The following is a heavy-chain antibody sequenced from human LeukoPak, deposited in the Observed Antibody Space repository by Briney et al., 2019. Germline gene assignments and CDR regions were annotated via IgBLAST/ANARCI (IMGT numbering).Heavy chain of an antibody. CDR2: LYTSGST. CDR1: GGSISSGSYY. D-gene: IGHD7-27*01. V-gene: IGHV4-61*02. Sequence: SHTLSLTCTVSGGSISSGSYYWSWIRQPAGKGREWIGRLYTSGSTYYNPSLKSRVTISVDTSKNQFSLKLSSVTAADTAVYYCASRSTKNFLGIRFRDYWGQGTLVTVSA. J-gene: IGHJ4*02. CDR3: ASRSTKNFLGIRFRDY.